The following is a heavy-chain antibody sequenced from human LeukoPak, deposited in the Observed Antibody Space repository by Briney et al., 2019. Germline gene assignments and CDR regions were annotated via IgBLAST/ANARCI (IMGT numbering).Heavy chain of an antibody. CDR1: GFTFSTYS. D-gene: IGHD6-13*01. CDR3: AKDIAAAGTGWYFDL. J-gene: IGHJ2*01. CDR2: ITGSSGTI. V-gene: IGHV3-48*04. Sequence: GGSLRLSCAASGFTFSTYSMSWVRQAPGKGLEWVSYITGSSGTIYYADSVKGRFTISRDDAKNSLYLQMNSLRAEDTALYYCAKDIAAAGTGWYFDLWGRGTLVTVSS.